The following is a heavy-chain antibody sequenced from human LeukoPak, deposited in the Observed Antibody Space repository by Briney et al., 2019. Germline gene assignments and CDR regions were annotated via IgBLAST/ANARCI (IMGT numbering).Heavy chain of an antibody. CDR2: ISWNSGSI. CDR1: GFTFSSYA. Sequence: PGGSLRLSCAASGFTFSSYAMSWVRQAPGKGLEWVSGISWNSGSIGYADSVKGRFTISRDNAKNSLYLQMNSLRAEDTALYYCAKDMGTVTDSQEPYYFDYWGQGTLVTVSA. CDR3: AKDMGTVTDSQEPYYFDY. V-gene: IGHV3-9*01. D-gene: IGHD2-21*02. J-gene: IGHJ4*02.